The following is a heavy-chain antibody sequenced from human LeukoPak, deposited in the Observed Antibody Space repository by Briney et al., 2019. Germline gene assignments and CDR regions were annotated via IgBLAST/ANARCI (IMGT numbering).Heavy chain of an antibody. CDR2: ISSSSSTI. Sequence: GGSLRLSCAASGFTFSSYSMNWVRQAPGKGLEWVSFISSSSSTIYYADSVKGRFTISRDNAKNSLYLQMNSLRAEDTAVYYCARVSPYGGNSRFDYWGQGTLVTVSS. CDR1: GFTFSSYS. CDR3: ARVSPYGGNSRFDY. V-gene: IGHV3-48*04. D-gene: IGHD4-23*01. J-gene: IGHJ4*02.